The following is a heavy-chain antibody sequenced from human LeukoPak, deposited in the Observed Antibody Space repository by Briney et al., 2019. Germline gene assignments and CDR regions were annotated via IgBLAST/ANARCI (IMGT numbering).Heavy chain of an antibody. CDR3: ARGLLWFGEREYYYMDV. D-gene: IGHD3-10*01. CDR2: IYYSGST. CDR1: GDSMSSSHYC. J-gene: IGHJ6*03. Sequence: SETLSLTCTVSGDSMSSSHYCWGWIRQPPGKGLEWIGYIYYSGSTNYNPSLKSRVTISVDTSKNQFSLKLSSVTAADTVVYYCARGLLWFGEREYYYMDVWGKGTTVTISS. V-gene: IGHV4-61*05.